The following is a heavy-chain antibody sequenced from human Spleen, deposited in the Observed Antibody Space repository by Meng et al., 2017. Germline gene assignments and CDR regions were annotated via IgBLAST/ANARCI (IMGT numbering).Heavy chain of an antibody. Sequence: GSLRLSCAASGFTFRSYEMNWVRQAPGKGLEWVAYIYYSGSTNKNPSLKSRVTISVDTSNNQFSLNLRSVTAADTAIYYCAADVQGYRIGYYYRWFDPWGQGILVTVSS. CDR2: IYYSGST. D-gene: IGHD3-22*01. V-gene: IGHV4-59*08. J-gene: IGHJ5*02. CDR3: AADVQGYRIGYYYRWFDP. CDR1: GFTFRSYE.